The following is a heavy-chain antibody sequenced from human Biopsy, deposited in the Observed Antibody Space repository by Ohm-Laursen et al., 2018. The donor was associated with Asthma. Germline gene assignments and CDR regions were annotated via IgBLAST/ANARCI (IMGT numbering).Heavy chain of an antibody. V-gene: IGHV3-48*02. CDR1: GFTFSSYS. CDR3: ARPRWGPYGY. J-gene: IGHJ4*02. D-gene: IGHD4-17*01. CDR2: ISSSSSTI. Sequence: SLRLSCSASGFTFSSYSMNWVRQAPGKGLEWVSYISSSSSTIYYADSVKGRFTTSRDNAKNSLYLQMNSLRDEDTAVYYCARPRWGPYGYWGQGTLVTVSS.